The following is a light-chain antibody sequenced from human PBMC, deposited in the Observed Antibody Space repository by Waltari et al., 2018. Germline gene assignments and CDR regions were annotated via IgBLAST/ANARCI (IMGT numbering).Light chain of an antibody. CDR1: QDINSD. J-gene: IGKJ5*01. Sequence: AIQLTQSPSSLSASVGDRVTIACRASQDINSDLAWYQQKPGKAPKLLIYYAYSLQSGVPSRFSGSGSGTDFTLTISSLQPEDFATYHCQHFKTYPITFGQGTRLEIK. V-gene: IGKV1-13*02. CDR2: YAY. CDR3: QHFKTYPIT.